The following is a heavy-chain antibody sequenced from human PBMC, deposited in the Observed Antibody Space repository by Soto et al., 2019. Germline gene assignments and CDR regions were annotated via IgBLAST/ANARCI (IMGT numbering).Heavy chain of an antibody. CDR1: GGSISSGGYY. CDR3: ARGGWKLFDY. D-gene: IGHD6-19*01. CDR2: FYYSGST. Sequence: PSETLSLTCTVPGGSISSGGYYWSWIRQPPGKGLEWIGYFYYSGSTNYNPSLKSRVTISVDTSKNQFSLKLSSVTAADTAVYYCARGGWKLFDYWGQGALVTVSS. J-gene: IGHJ4*02. V-gene: IGHV4-61*08.